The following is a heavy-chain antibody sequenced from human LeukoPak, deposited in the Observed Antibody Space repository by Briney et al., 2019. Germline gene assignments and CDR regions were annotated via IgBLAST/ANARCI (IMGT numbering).Heavy chain of an antibody. D-gene: IGHD1-14*01. CDR3: ARGVRLNLLYYYYYMDV. CDR1: GGSISSYY. J-gene: IGHJ6*03. V-gene: IGHV4-59*01. CDR2: IYYSGST. Sequence: SETLSLTCTVSGGSISSYYWSWIRQPPGKGLEWIGDIYYSGSTNYNPSLKSRVTISVDTSKNQFSLKLSSVTAADTAVYYCARGVRLNLLYYYYYMDVWGKGTTVTVPS.